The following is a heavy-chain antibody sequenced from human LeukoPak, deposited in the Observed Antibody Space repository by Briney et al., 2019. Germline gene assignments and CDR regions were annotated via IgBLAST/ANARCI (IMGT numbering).Heavy chain of an antibody. D-gene: IGHD6-13*01. CDR1: GFTFDDYT. CDR2: ISWDGGKT. V-gene: IGHV3-43*01. J-gene: IGHJ4*02. Sequence: PGGSLRLSCAASGFTFDDYTMHWVRQAPGKGLEWVSLISWDGGKTSYADSVKGRFTISRDNSKNPLYLQMNSLRSEDTALYYCVLQRLSAAFDYWGQGTLVTVSS. CDR3: VLQRLSAAFDY.